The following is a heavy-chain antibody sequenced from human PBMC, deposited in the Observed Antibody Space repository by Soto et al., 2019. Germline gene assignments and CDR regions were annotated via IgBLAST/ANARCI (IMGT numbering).Heavy chain of an antibody. J-gene: IGHJ4*02. Sequence: QVQLQQWGAGLLKPSETLSLTCAVYGGSFSGHYWTWIRQPPGKGLEWIGEINHGGSTNYKPSLRSRVTISVDTSKNQLSLKVNSVTAADTAVYYCARGRTLITGTSLDYWGQGTLVTVSS. CDR2: INHGGST. CDR1: GGSFSGHY. V-gene: IGHV4-34*01. CDR3: ARGRTLITGTSLDY. D-gene: IGHD1-20*01.